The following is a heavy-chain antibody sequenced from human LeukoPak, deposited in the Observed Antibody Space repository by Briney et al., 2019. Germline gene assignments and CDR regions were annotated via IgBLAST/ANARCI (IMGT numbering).Heavy chain of an antibody. D-gene: IGHD3-22*01. CDR2: LIPIYGSA. Sequence: ASVKVSCKASGGSFTFTSHAISWVRQAPGQGLEWMGGLIPIYGSANYAQKFQGRLTITSDESARTVYTELSSLRPEDSAVHYCAGFFYDNSGDAFDIWGQGTMVTVSS. J-gene: IGHJ3*02. V-gene: IGHV1-69*13. CDR1: GGSFTFTSHA. CDR3: AGFFYDNSGDAFDI.